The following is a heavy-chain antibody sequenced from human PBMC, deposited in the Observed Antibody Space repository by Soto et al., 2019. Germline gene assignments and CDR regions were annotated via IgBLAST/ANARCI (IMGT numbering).Heavy chain of an antibody. Sequence: GGSLRLSCAASVFTFSSYAMSWVRQAPGKGLEWVSAISGSGGSTYYADSVKGRFTISRDNSKNTLYLQMNSLRAEDTAVYYCAKDQRITMIVVVPFDYWGQGTLVTSPQ. J-gene: IGHJ4*02. V-gene: IGHV3-23*01. D-gene: IGHD3-22*01. CDR2: ISGSGGST. CDR1: VFTFSSYA. CDR3: AKDQRITMIVVVPFDY.